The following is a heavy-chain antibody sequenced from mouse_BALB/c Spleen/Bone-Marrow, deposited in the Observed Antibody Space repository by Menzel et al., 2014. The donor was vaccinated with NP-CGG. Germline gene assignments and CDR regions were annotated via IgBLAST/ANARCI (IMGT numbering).Heavy chain of an antibody. CDR3: ARSNSISTATDY. Sequence: ESGAELVKPGASVKLSCKASGYTFTNYDINWVRQRPEQGLEWIGWIFPGNGSTNYNEKFKGKATLTTDKSSSTAYMQLSRLTSEDSAVYFCARSNSISTATDYWGQGTTLTVSS. CDR2: IFPGNGST. D-gene: IGHD1-2*01. CDR1: GYTFTNYD. J-gene: IGHJ2*01. V-gene: IGHV1-77*01.